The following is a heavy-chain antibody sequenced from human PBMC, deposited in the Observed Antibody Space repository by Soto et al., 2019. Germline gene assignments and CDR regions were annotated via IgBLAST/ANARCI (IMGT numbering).Heavy chain of an antibody. V-gene: IGHV1-46*01. J-gene: IGHJ4*02. D-gene: IGHD2-2*01. CDR2: INPSGGST. Sequence: EASVKVSCKASGYTFTSYYMHWVRQAPGQGLEWMGIINPSGGSTSYAQKFQGRVTMTRDTSTSTVYMELSSLRSEDTAVYYCARDERYCSSTSCYFKTMNYWGQGTLVTVSS. CDR3: ARDERYCSSTSCYFKTMNY. CDR1: GYTFTSYY.